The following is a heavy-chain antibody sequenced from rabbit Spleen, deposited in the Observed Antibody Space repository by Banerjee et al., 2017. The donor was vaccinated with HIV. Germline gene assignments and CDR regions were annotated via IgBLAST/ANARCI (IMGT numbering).Heavy chain of an antibody. CDR1: GFDFSNYY. CDR3: ARDFFPVYASSSGYYVDL. V-gene: IGHV1S7*01. Sequence: QLKESGGGLVQPGGSLKLSCKASGFDFSNYYMSWGRQAPGKGLEWIGYIDPVFGSTYYASWVNGRFTISSHNAQNTLYLQLNSLTAADTATYFCARDFFPVYASSSGYYVDLWGPGTLVTVS. CDR2: IDPVFGST. D-gene: IGHD1-1*01. J-gene: IGHJ4*01.